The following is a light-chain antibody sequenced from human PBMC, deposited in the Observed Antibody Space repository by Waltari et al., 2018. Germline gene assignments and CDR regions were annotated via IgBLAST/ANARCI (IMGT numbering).Light chain of an antibody. J-gene: IGLJ2*01. V-gene: IGLV1-47*01. CDR1: NSNIGRSF. Sequence: QSVLTQTPSTSGTPGQRVTISCSGGNSNIGRSFVCCYQPFPGTAPKLLIYRKDQRPSGVPDRFSASKSGASASLAISGLRSEDEADYYCAVCDDSPIGFAVFGGGTKLTVL. CDR2: RKD. CDR3: AVCDDSPIGFAV.